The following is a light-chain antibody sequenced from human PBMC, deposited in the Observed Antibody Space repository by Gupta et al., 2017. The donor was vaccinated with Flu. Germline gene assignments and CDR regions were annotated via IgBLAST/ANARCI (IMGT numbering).Light chain of an antibody. Sequence: DIQMTQSPSSLYASVGDRVTITCRASQGISTYLAWFQQKAGRAPKSLIYAASRLQSGVPSKFSGSGSGTDFTLTISSLQTEDFATYYCQQYNSFPLTFGGGTKVEI. J-gene: IGKJ4*01. V-gene: IGKV1-16*02. CDR1: QGISTY. CDR2: AAS. CDR3: QQYNSFPLT.